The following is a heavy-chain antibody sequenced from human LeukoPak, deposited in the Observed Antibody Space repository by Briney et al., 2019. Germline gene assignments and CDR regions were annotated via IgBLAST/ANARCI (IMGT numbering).Heavy chain of an antibody. J-gene: IGHJ5*02. CDR3: ARDTNGVSWFDP. D-gene: IGHD2-8*01. V-gene: IGHV1-46*01. CDR2: INPSSGGT. CDR1: VYTLTKYY. Sequence: SVKVSRKTSVYTLTKYYMHGVRQAPGQGVEWMGIINPSSGGTSYAQKFQGRVTMTRDTSTSTVYMELSSLRSEDTAVYYCARDTNGVSWFDPWGQPTLVIVSS.